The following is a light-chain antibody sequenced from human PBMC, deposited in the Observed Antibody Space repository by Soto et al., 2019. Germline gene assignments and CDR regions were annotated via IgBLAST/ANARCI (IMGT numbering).Light chain of an antibody. J-gene: IGLJ3*02. Sequence: QSVLTQPPSASGTPGQRVSISCFGSSSNIAWYQQLPGTAPKLLIYFNNQRPSGAPDRFSGSKSGTSASLAISGLRSEDEADYYCAAWDDSLSAWVFGGGTKVTVL. CDR2: FNN. CDR3: AAWDDSLSAWV. V-gene: IGLV1-47*02. CDR1: SSNIA.